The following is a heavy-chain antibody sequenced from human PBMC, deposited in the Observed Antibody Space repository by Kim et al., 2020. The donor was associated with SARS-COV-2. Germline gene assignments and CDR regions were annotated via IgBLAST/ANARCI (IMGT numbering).Heavy chain of an antibody. J-gene: IGHJ6*02. CDR1: GYTFTSYG. V-gene: IGHV1-18*01. D-gene: IGHD2-2*02. CDR3: ARDSPGRGGYCSSNSCYKIYYYYGMDV. CDR2: ISAYNGNT. Sequence: ASVKVSCKASGYTFTSYGISCVRQAPGQGLEWMGWISAYNGNTNYAQKLQGRVTMTTDTSTSTAYMELRSLRSDDTAVYYCARDSPGRGGYCSSNSCYKIYYYYGMDVWGQGTTVTVSS.